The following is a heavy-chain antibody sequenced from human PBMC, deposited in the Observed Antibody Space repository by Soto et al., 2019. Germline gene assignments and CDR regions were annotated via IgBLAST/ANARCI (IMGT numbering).Heavy chain of an antibody. V-gene: IGHV4-30-4*01. J-gene: IGHJ3*02. CDR1: GGSVSSGNYF. CDR2: IYHCGKS. Sequence: SETLSLTCTVSGGSVSSGNYFWSWIRQPPGKGLEWIGYIYHCGKSYYNPSLKSPATISIDTSNNQFSLQLSSVTAADTAVYYCARHLLLYYYDSSGYYLRDAFDIWGQGTMVTVSS. CDR3: ARHLLLYYYDSSGYYLRDAFDI. D-gene: IGHD3-22*01.